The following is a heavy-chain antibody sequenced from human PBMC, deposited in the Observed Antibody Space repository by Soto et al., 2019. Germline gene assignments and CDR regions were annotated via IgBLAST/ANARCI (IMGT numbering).Heavy chain of an antibody. D-gene: IGHD3-10*01. CDR3: TRLVVTMVRGVPPTSYYHHYYMDV. CDR1: GFTFSGSA. CDR2: IRSKANSYAT. Sequence: GVLRLSCAASGFTFSGSAMHWVRQASGKGLEWVGRIRSKANSYATAYAATVKGRFTISRDDSKNTAYLQMNSLKTEDTAVYYCTRLVVTMVRGVPPTSYYHHYYMDVWGKGTTVTVSS. J-gene: IGHJ6*03. V-gene: IGHV3-73*01.